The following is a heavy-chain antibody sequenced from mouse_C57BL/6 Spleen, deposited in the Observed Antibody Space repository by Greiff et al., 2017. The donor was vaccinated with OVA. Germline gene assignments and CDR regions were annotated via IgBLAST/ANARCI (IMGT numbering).Heavy chain of an antibody. CDR1: GYTFTSYW. V-gene: IGHV1-50*01. D-gene: IGHD2-1*01. CDR2: IDPSDSYT. Sequence: QVQLQQPGAELVKPGASVKLSCKASGYTFTSYWMQWVKQRPGQGLEWIGEIDPSDSYTNYNQKFKGKATLTVDTSSSTAYMQLSSLTSEDSAVYYCARSGVTYYFDDWGQGTTLTVSS. J-gene: IGHJ2*01. CDR3: ARSGVTYYFDD.